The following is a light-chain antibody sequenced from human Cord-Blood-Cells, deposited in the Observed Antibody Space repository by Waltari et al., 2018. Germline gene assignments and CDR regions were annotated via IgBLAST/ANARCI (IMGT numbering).Light chain of an antibody. CDR1: SSAVGGYHY. J-gene: IGLJ1*01. V-gene: IGLV2-14*01. CDR2: DVS. Sequence: QSALTQPPSASGSPGQSVTISCTRTSSAVGGYHYVARYQQHPGKPPKLMIYDVSKRPSGVSNRFSGSKSGNTASLTISGLQAEDEADYYCSSYTSSSTYVFGTGTKVTVL. CDR3: SSYTSSSTYV.